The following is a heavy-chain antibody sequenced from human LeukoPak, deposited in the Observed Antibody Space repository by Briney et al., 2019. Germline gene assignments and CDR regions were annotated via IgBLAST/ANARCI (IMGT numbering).Heavy chain of an antibody. CDR2: PGDSDT. Sequence: PGDSDTRYTPSFQGQVTISADKSINPAYLQWSSLKASDTAMYYCAREGVPSTGKYRMDAWGKGTTVTVSS. CDR3: AREGVPSTGKYRMDA. D-gene: IGHD1-1*01. V-gene: IGHV5-51*01. J-gene: IGHJ6*03.